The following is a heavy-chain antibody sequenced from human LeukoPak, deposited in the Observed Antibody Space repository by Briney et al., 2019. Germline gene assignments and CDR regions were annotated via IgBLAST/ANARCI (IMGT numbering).Heavy chain of an antibody. D-gene: IGHD3-9*01. CDR1: GGSISSYY. Sequence: SETLSLTCTVSGGSISSYYWSWIRQPPGKGLEWIGYIYYSGSTNYNPSLKSRVTISVDTSKNQFSLKLSSVTAADTAVYYCARAAAHYDIWTGYFWGAFDIWGQGTMVTVSS. CDR3: ARAAAHYDIWTGYFWGAFDI. V-gene: IGHV4-59*01. CDR2: IYYSGST. J-gene: IGHJ3*02.